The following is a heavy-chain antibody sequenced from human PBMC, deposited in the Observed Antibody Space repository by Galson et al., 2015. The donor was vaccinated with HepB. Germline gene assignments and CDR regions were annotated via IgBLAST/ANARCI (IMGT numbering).Heavy chain of an antibody. D-gene: IGHD6-19*01. CDR1: GFTFSSYA. CDR3: ANDPLNSQWLVPNRE. Sequence: SLRLSCAASGFTFSSYAMSWVRQAPGKGLEWVSAISGSGGSTYYADSVKGRFTISRDNSKNTLYLQMNSLRAEDTAVYYCANDPLNSQWLVPNREWGQGTLVTVSS. CDR2: ISGSGGST. J-gene: IGHJ1*01. V-gene: IGHV3-23*01.